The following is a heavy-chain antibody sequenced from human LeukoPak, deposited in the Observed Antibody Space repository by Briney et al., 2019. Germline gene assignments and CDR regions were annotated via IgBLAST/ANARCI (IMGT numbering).Heavy chain of an antibody. CDR1: GGSMSGYY. D-gene: IGHD7-27*01. CDR2: IYYRGTT. CDR3: ATHSAWGPFDC. J-gene: IGHJ4*02. V-gene: IGHV4-59*08. Sequence: SETLSLTCTVSGGSMSGYYWSWMRQSPGMGLEWVAYIYYRGTTNYNPSLKSRVTLSVDTSKNQFSLKLSSVTAADTAVYYCATHSAWGPFDCWGQGTLVTVSS.